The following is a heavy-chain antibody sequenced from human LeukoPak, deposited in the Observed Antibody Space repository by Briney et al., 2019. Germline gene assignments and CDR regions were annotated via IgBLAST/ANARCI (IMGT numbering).Heavy chain of an antibody. CDR1: GGSISSYY. D-gene: IGHD1-26*01. J-gene: IGHJ4*02. CDR2: IYYGGST. Sequence: KPSETLSLTCTVSGGSISSYYWSWIRQTPGKGLEWIGYIYYGGSTNYNPSLKSRVTISVDTSKNQFSLKLSSVTAADTAVYFCARHGASGSYLYYFDYWGQGTLVTVSS. CDR3: ARHGASGSYLYYFDY. V-gene: IGHV4-59*08.